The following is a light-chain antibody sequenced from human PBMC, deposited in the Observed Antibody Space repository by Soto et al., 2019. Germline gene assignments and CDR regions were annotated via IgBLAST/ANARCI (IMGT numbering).Light chain of an antibody. Sequence: QSVLTQPPSASGTPGQRVTISCSGSSSNIGSNTVNWYQQLPGTAPKLLIYSNNQRPSGVPDRFSSSKSGTSASLAISGLQSEDEADYYCAAWDDSLNGQWVFGGGTKLTVL. V-gene: IGLV1-44*01. CDR2: SNN. J-gene: IGLJ3*02. CDR1: SSNIGSNT. CDR3: AAWDDSLNGQWV.